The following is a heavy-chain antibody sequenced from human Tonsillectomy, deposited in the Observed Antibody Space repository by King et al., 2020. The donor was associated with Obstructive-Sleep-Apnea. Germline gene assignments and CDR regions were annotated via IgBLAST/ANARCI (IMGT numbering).Heavy chain of an antibody. CDR2: ISYSSSTT. Sequence: VQLVESGGGLVQPGGSLRLSCAASGFTFSSYSMNWVRQAPGKGLEWISYISYSSSTTYYVDSVKGRFTISRDNAKNSLYLQMNSLRAEDTAVYYCSRDTYDYDSSGYLAYWGQGTLVTVSS. D-gene: IGHD3-22*01. J-gene: IGHJ4*02. V-gene: IGHV3-48*04. CDR1: GFTFSSYS. CDR3: SRDTYDYDSSGYLAY.